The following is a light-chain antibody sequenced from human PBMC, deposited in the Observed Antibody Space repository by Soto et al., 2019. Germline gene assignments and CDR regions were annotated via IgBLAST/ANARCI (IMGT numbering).Light chain of an antibody. V-gene: IGLV2-23*01. CDR2: EDI. CDR3: YTYAGGSTYL. CDR1: SSDVGSYSL. Sequence: QSVLTQPASVSGSHGQSITISCTGTSSDVGSYSLLSWYQHHPGKAPKLIIYEDIKGPSGVSNRFSGSKSGNTASLRISGLQAEDEADYYCYTYAGGSTYLFGTGTKVTVL. J-gene: IGLJ1*01.